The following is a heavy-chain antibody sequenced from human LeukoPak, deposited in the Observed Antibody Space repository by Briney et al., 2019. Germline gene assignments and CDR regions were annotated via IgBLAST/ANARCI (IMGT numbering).Heavy chain of an antibody. CDR3: ARHKTEFDY. Sequence: SETLSLTCTVSGGSISSSSYYWGWIRQPPGEGLEWIGSIYYSGSTYYNPSLKSRVTISVDTSKNQFSLKLSSVTAADTAVYYCARHKTEFDYWGQGTLVTVSS. CDR2: IYYSGST. CDR1: GGSISSSSYY. J-gene: IGHJ4*02. D-gene: IGHD2-21*02. V-gene: IGHV4-39*01.